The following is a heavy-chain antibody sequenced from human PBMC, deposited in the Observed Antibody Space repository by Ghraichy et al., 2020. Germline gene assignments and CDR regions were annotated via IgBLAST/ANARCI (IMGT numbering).Heavy chain of an antibody. Sequence: LSLTCEASGFTFSNYEVNWVRQAPGQGLDWVSCISSGGVAIYYPDSVKGRFTISRDNAKNSVYLQMNRLRAEDTAAYYCATGGSRYDYWGQGTLVTVSS. CDR3: ATGGSRYDY. D-gene: IGHD1-26*01. V-gene: IGHV3-48*03. J-gene: IGHJ4*02. CDR2: ISSGGVAI. CDR1: GFTFSNYE.